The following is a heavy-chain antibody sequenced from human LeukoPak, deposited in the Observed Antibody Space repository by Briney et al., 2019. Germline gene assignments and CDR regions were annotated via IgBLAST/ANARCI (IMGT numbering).Heavy chain of an antibody. J-gene: IGHJ6*02. Sequence: PGRSLRLSCTASGFTFGDHAMSWVRQAPGKGLEWVGFIRSKAYGGTKEYAGSVKGRFTISRDDSKSRAYLQMNSLTSENTAVYYCARGPIQLWIHNGMDVWGQGTTVTVSS. V-gene: IGHV3-49*04. CDR1: GFTFGDHA. D-gene: IGHD5-18*01. CDR2: IRSKAYGGTK. CDR3: ARGPIQLWIHNGMDV.